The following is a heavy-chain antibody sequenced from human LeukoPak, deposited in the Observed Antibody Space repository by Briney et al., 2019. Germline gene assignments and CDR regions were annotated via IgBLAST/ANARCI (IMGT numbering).Heavy chain of an antibody. V-gene: IGHV1-69*05. Sequence: SVKVSCKASGGTFSSYAISWVRQAPGQGLEWMGGIIPIFGTANYAQKFQGRVTIITDESTSTAYMELSSLRSEDTAVYYCARESGKVSNWFDPWGQGTLVTVSS. CDR1: GGTFSSYA. J-gene: IGHJ5*02. CDR3: ARESGKVSNWFDP. D-gene: IGHD6-6*01. CDR2: IIPIFGTA.